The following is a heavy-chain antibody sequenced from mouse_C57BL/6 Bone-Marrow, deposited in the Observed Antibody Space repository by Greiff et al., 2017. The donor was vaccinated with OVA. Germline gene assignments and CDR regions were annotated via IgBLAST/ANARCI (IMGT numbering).Heavy chain of an antibody. V-gene: IGHV1-81*01. Sequence: QVQLQQPGAELARPGASVKLSCKASGYTFTSYGISWVKQRTGQGLEWIGEIYPRSGNTYYNEKFKGKATLTADKSSSTADMELRSLTSEDSAVSFCAGGGFITAVVAIYYYAMDYWGQGTSVTVSS. CDR1: GYTFTSYG. J-gene: IGHJ4*01. CDR3: AGGGFITAVVAIYYYAMDY. CDR2: IYPRSGNT. D-gene: IGHD1-1*01.